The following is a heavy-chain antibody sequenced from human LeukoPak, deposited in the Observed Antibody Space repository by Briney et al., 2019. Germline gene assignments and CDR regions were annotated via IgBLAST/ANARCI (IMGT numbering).Heavy chain of an antibody. CDR1: GYTFTSYY. CDR3: AREVGAAADAEYFQH. V-gene: IGHV1-46*01. D-gene: IGHD6-13*01. J-gene: IGHJ1*01. CDR2: INPSGGST. Sequence: ASVKFSCKASGYTFTSYYMHWVRQAPGQGLEWMGIINPSGGSTSYAQKFQGRVTMTRDTSTSTVYMELSSLRSEDTAVYYCAREVGAAADAEYFQHWGQGTLVTVSS.